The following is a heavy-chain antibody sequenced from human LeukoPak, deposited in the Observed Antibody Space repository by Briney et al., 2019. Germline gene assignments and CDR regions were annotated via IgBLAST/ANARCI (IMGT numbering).Heavy chain of an antibody. CDR2: IYYSGST. CDR1: GGSISSYY. CDR3: ARDLNRGSGWYHYSDY. D-gene: IGHD6-19*01. Sequence: SETLSLTCTVSGGSISSYYWSWIRQPPGKGLEWIGYIYYSGSTNYNPSLKSRVTISVDTSKNQFSLKLSSVTAADTAVYYCARDLNRGSGWYHYSDYWGQGTLVTVSS. V-gene: IGHV4-59*01. J-gene: IGHJ4*02.